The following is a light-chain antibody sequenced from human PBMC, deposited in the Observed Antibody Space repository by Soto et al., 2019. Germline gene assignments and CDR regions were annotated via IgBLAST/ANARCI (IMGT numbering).Light chain of an antibody. CDR2: DVN. CDR3: SSYSISSPYV. J-gene: IGLJ1*01. CDR1: SSDVGSYNR. V-gene: IGLV2-18*02. Sequence: SALTQPPSVSGSPGQSVAISCTGTSSDVGSYNRVSWYQQPPGTAPKLMIYDVNNRPSGVPDRFSGSKSGNTASLTISGLQAEDVADYYCSSYSISSPYVFGTGTKVTDL.